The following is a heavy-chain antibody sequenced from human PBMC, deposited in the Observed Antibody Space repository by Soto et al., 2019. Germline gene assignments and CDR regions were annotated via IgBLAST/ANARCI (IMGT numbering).Heavy chain of an antibody. CDR2: ISYDGSNK. CDR3: YTGGYTDGD. Sequence: QVQLVESGGGVVQPGRSLRLSCAASGFTFSSYGMHWVRQAPGKGLEWVAVISYDGSNKYYADSVKGRFTISRDNSKNTLYLQMNSLRAEDTAVYYGYTGGYTDGDWGQGTLVTVSS. J-gene: IGHJ4*02. V-gene: IGHV3-30*03. D-gene: IGHD5-12*01. CDR1: GFTFSSYG.